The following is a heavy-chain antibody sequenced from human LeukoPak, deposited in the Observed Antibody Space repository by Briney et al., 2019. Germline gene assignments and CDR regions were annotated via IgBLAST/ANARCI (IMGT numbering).Heavy chain of an antibody. Sequence: ASVKVSCKASGGTFSSYAISWVRQAPGQGLEWMGWINPNSGGTNYAQKFQGWVTMTRDTSISTAYMELSRLRSDDTAVYYCARDPGDLNYFDYWGQGTLVTVSS. CDR3: ARDPGDLNYFDY. V-gene: IGHV1-2*04. D-gene: IGHD7-27*01. CDR1: GGTFSSYA. CDR2: INPNSGGT. J-gene: IGHJ4*02.